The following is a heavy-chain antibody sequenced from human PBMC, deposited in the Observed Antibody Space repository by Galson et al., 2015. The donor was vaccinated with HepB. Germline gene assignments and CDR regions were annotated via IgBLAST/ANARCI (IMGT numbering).Heavy chain of an antibody. J-gene: IGHJ6*02. CDR3: ARDKDDAMDV. CDR2: IWLDGSNR. D-gene: IGHD2-15*01. CDR1: GFTFSSNN. V-gene: IGHV3-33*08. Sequence: SLRLSCAASGFTFSSNNMHWVRQAPGKGLEWVAVIWLDGSNRYHADSVEGRFTISRDNSKNTLFLQMSSLRVEDTAVYYCARDKDDAMDVWGQGTTVTVSS.